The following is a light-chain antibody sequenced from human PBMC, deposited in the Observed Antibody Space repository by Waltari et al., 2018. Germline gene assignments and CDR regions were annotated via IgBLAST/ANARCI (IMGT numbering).Light chain of an antibody. CDR2: WAS. CDR1: QSLLYNSNNKDY. V-gene: IGKV4-1*01. J-gene: IGKJ1*01. CDR3: QQYYSALSWT. Sequence: DIVMTQSPDSLAVSLGERATFNCKSSQSLLYNSNNKDYLAWYQQKPGQPPKLIIYWASTRESGVPDRFSGSGSGTDFTLTISSLQAEDVAVYYCQQYYSALSWTFGQGTKVEIK.